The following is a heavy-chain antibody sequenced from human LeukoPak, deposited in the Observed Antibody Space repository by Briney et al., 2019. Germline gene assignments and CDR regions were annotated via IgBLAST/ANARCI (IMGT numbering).Heavy chain of an antibody. CDR2: IWYDGSNK. CDR3: AGSGPVGYFDY. Sequence: QPGGSLRLSCAASGFTFSSYAMHWVRQAPGKGLEWVAVIWYDGSNKYYADSVKGRFTISRDNSKNTLYLQMNSLRAEDTAVYYCAGSGPVGYFDYWGQGTLVTVSS. CDR1: GFTFSSYA. D-gene: IGHD6-19*01. J-gene: IGHJ4*02. V-gene: IGHV3-33*08.